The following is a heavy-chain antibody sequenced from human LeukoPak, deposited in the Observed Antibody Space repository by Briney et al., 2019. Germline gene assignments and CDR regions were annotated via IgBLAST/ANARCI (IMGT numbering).Heavy chain of an antibody. CDR3: ARAATAVAGLGADY. CDR2: INPNSGGT. Sequence: ASLKVSCKVSGYTFTDYYIHWVRQAPGQGLEWMGWINPNSGGTSCAQKFQGRVTVTRDTSISTVYMELSSLRSDDTAVYYCARAATAVAGLGADYWGQGTLVSVSS. CDR1: GYTFTDYY. V-gene: IGHV1-2*02. J-gene: IGHJ4*02. D-gene: IGHD6-19*01.